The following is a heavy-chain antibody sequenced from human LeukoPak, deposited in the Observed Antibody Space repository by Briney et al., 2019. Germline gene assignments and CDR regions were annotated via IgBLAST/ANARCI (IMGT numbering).Heavy chain of an antibody. Sequence: SVKVSCKASGYTFTCYYMHWVRQAPGQGLEWMGWINPNSGGTNYAQKFQGRVTMTRDTSISTAYMELSRLRSDDTAVYYCARVIWYCSSTSCPIHAFDIWGQGTMVTVSS. CDR2: INPNSGGT. D-gene: IGHD2-2*01. J-gene: IGHJ3*02. CDR1: GYTFTCYY. V-gene: IGHV1-2*02. CDR3: ARVIWYCSSTSCPIHAFDI.